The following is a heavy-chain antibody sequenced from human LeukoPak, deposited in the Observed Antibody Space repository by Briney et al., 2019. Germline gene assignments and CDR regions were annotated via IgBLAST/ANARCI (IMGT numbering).Heavy chain of an antibody. CDR3: AAGGVYDLLDN. D-gene: IGHD2-8*01. CDR2: FDPENGEA. V-gene: IGHV1-24*01. J-gene: IGHJ4*02. Sequence: ASVKVSCKVSGYSLSELSMHWVRQAPGKGLEWMGGFDPENGEAVYAQKFQGRVTMTEDTSTDTSYMELNSLRSEDTAVYYCAAGGVYDLLDNWGQGTLVTVSS. CDR1: GYSLSELS.